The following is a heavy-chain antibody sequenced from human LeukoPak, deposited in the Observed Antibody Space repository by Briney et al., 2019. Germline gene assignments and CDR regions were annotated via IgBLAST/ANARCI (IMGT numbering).Heavy chain of an antibody. CDR1: GYTFTNYF. CDR3: ARARGIAAELYFDY. D-gene: IGHD6-13*01. V-gene: IGHV1-46*01. CDR2: INPSDGST. Sequence: ASVKVSCKASGYTFTNYFIHWVRQAPGQGLEWMGIINPSDGSTSYAQKFQGRVTMTRDTSTSILYMELSSLRSEDTAVYYCARARGIAAELYFDYWGQGTLVTVSS. J-gene: IGHJ4*02.